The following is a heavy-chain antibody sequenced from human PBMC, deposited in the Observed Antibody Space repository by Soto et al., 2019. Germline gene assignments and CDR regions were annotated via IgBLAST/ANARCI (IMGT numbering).Heavy chain of an antibody. D-gene: IGHD3-3*01. CDR2: ISGSGGST. Sequence: GGSLRLSCAASGFTFSSYAMSWVRQAPGKGLEWVSAISGSGGSTYYADSVKGRFTISRDNSKNTLYLQMNSLRAEDTAVYYCAKDPAYDFWSGYYTYWFDPWGQGTLVTVSP. CDR3: AKDPAYDFWSGYYTYWFDP. CDR1: GFTFSSYA. J-gene: IGHJ5*02. V-gene: IGHV3-23*01.